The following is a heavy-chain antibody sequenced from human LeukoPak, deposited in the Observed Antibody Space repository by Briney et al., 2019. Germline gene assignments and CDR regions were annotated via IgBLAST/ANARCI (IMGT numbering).Heavy chain of an antibody. J-gene: IGHJ4*02. CDR1: GFTLSSYG. CDR2: ISYDGSNK. V-gene: IGHV3-30*18. D-gene: IGHD3-22*01. Sequence: PGRSLRLSCAASGFTLSSYGMHWVRQAPGKGLEWVAVISYDGSNKYYADSVKGRFTISRDNSKNTLYLQMNSLRAEDTAVYYCAKSDSSGYFLDYWGQGTLVTVSS. CDR3: AKSDSSGYFLDY.